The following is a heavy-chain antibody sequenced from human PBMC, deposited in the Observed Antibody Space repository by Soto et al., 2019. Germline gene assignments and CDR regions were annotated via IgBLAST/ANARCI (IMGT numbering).Heavy chain of an antibody. CDR1: GFTFSSYA. J-gene: IGHJ3*02. V-gene: IGHV3-23*01. Sequence: EVQLLESGGALVQPGGSLRLSCAASGFTFSSYAMSWVRQAPGKGLDWVSGITSSGVTTFYADSVKGRFTISRDNSKNTLYLEMDSLRPEDTALYYCAKENHYDSSGFHVSAFDIWGQGTMVTVSS. CDR3: AKENHYDSSGFHVSAFDI. CDR2: ITSSGVTT. D-gene: IGHD3-22*01.